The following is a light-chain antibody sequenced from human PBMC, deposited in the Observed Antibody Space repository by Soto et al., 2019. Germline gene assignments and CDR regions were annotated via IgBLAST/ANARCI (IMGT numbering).Light chain of an antibody. J-gene: IGKJ2*01. CDR3: QQYNSLPYT. CDR1: QDIRPY. V-gene: IGKV1-33*01. Sequence: DLQMTQSPYSLSASLGDRVTITCRASQDIRPYFNWYQQKPGKAPNLLIYTVPNLETGDPSRFSGSGSGTVFTLTISALQPEDIATYYCQQYNSLPYTFGQGTRLEIE. CDR2: TVP.